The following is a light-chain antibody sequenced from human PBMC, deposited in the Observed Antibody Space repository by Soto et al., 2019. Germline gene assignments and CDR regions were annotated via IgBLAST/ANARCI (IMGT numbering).Light chain of an antibody. CDR1: QSISSY. V-gene: IGKV1-39*01. CDR3: QQSYSTPRT. Sequence: DIQMTQSPSSLSASVGDRVTITCRASQSISSYLNWYQRKPTKAPKLLIYAASSLQSGVPSRFSGSESGTDFTLTISSLQPEDFATYYCQQSYSTPRTFGGGTKVEIK. J-gene: IGKJ4*01. CDR2: AAS.